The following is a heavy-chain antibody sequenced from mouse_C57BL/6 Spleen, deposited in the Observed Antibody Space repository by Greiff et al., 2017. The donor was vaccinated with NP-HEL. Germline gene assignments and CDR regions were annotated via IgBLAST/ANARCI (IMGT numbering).Heavy chain of an antibody. J-gene: IGHJ3*01. Sequence: QVQLKQSGAELVKPGASVKMSCKASGYTFTSYWITWVKQRPGEGLEWIGDIYPGSGSTNYNEKFKSKATLTVDTSSSTAYMQLSNLKSEDSAVYYGASDDGYPFAYWGQGTLVTVSA. D-gene: IGHD2-3*01. CDR2: IYPGSGST. CDR1: GYTFTSYW. CDR3: ASDDGYPFAY. V-gene: IGHV1-55*01.